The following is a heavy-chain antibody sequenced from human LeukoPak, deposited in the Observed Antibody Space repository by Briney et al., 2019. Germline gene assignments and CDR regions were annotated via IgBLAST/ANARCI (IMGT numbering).Heavy chain of an antibody. CDR2: IYPGDSET. D-gene: IGHD3-22*01. J-gene: IGHJ6*02. CDR1: GYIFTTYW. CDR3: ARQRYYDSSGRTYYYYGMDV. Sequence: GESLTISCKGSGYIFTTYWIGWVRQMPGKGLEWMGIIYPGDSETKYSPSFQGQVSISADKSISTAYLQWSSLKASDTAMYYCARQRYYDSSGRTYYYYGMDVWGQGTTVTVSS. V-gene: IGHV5-51*01.